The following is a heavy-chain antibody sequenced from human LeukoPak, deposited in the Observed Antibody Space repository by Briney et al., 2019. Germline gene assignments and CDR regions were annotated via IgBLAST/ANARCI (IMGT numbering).Heavy chain of an antibody. J-gene: IGHJ4*02. CDR3: ATNHYDILTGYYNVHHFDY. CDR1: GYTLTELS. V-gene: IGHV1-24*01. CDR2: FDPEDGET. D-gene: IGHD3-9*01. Sequence: ASVKVSCKVSGYTLTELSMHWGRQAPGKGLEWMGGFDPEDGETIYAQKFQGRVTMTEDTSTDTAYMELSSLRSEDTAVYYCATNHYDILTGYYNVHHFDYWGQGTLVTVSS.